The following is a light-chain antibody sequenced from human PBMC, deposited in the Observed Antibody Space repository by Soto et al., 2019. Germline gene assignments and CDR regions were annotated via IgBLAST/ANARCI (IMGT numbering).Light chain of an antibody. CDR1: SRDIGGYEY. Sequence: QSALTQPASVSGSPGQSITISCTGTSRDIGGYEYVSWYQQQPGKAPKRIIYDVSDRPSGVSNRYSGSKSGHTASLAISGLQAEDEADYYCNSYTSSNPLGVFGTGTKLTVL. CDR2: DVS. J-gene: IGLJ1*01. V-gene: IGLV2-14*03. CDR3: NSYTSSNPLGV.